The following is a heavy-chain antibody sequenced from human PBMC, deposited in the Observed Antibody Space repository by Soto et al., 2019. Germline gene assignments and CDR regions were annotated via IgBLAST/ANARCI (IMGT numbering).Heavy chain of an antibody. Sequence: SFARHRFNKAPGKGLEWVAVISYDGSNKYYADSVKGRFTISRDNSKNTLYLQMNSLSAEDIVIYYYAKSYNLPVSAYRGHRTVVTVSP. CDR1: SFA. V-gene: IGHV3-30-3*02. CDR2: ISYDGSNK. J-gene: IGHJ4*01. D-gene: IGHD1-20*01. CDR3: AKSYNLPVSAY.